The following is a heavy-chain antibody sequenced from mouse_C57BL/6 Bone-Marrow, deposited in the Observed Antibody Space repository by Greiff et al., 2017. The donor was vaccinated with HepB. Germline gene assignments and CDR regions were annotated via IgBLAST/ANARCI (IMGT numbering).Heavy chain of an antibody. CDR3: ARDQRLSSPYWYFDV. J-gene: IGHJ1*03. D-gene: IGHD5-5*01. CDR2: ISYDGSN. CDR1: GYSITSGYY. V-gene: IGHV3-6*01. Sequence: EVKLVESGPGLVKPSQSLSLTCSVTGYSITSGYYWNWIRQFPGNKLEWMGYISYDGSNNYNPSLKNRISITRDTSKNQFFLKLNSVTTEDTATYYCARDQRLSSPYWYFDVWGTGTTVTVSS.